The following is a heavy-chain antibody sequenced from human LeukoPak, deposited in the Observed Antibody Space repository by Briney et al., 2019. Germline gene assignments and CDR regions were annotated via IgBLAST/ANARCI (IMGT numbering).Heavy chain of an antibody. Sequence: PSETLSLTCSVSGASISSSAWYWGWIRQPPGKGLQWIGIIYTSGSTYYNPSLKSRVTLSVDTSKNQFSLRLSSVTAADTAVYYCARLITGGVYYMDVWGKGTTVTVS. CDR2: IYTSGST. V-gene: IGHV4-39*07. CDR1: GASISSSAWY. J-gene: IGHJ6*03. CDR3: ARLITGGVYYMDV. D-gene: IGHD1-14*01.